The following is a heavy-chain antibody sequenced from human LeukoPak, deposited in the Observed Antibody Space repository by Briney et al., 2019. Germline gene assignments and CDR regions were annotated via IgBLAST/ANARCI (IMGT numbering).Heavy chain of an antibody. CDR1: GFTFSSYG. Sequence: GGSLRLSCAASGFTFSSYGMHWVRQAPGKGLEWVAFIRFDGSIKYYAESVKGRFTISRDNSKNTLYLQMNSLRAEDTAVYYCATLFMTTVTTGFDYWGEGTLVTVSS. J-gene: IGHJ4*02. V-gene: IGHV3-30*02. D-gene: IGHD4-17*01. CDR2: IRFDGSIK. CDR3: ATLFMTTVTTGFDY.